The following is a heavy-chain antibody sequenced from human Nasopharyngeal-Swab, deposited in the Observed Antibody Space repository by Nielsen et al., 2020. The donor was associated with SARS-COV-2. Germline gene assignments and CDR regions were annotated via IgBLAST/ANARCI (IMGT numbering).Heavy chain of an antibody. D-gene: IGHD2-21*01. CDR3: AKHKVSCGGDCYTIPDY. J-gene: IGHJ4*02. CDR2: ITGSGGTT. Sequence: GGSLRLSCAASGFTFSTYIMSWVRRAPGKGLEWVSAITGSGGTTTYAESVKGRFTISRDNSKNTLYLQMNSLRAEDTAIYYCAKHKVSCGGDCYTIPDYWGQGTLVTVSS. V-gene: IGHV3-23*01. CDR1: GFTFSTYI.